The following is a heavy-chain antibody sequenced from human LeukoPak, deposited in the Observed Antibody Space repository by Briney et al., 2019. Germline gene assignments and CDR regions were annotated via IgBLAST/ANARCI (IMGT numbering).Heavy chain of an antibody. J-gene: IGHJ4*02. CDR3: ARGKARITLIQAIDC. CDR2: MNPDSGNT. CDR1: GYSFTDYD. Sequence: ASVKVSYKASGYSFTDYDINWVRQATGLGLEWMGWMNPDSGNTGFALKFQGRVTMTRNTSINAAYMELSSLRFEDTAVYYCARGKARITLIQAIDCWGQGTLVTVSS. D-gene: IGHD3-22*01. V-gene: IGHV1-8*01.